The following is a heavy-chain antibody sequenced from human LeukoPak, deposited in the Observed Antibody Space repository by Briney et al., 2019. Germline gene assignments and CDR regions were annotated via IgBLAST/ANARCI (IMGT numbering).Heavy chain of an antibody. CDR2: INHSGST. V-gene: IGHV4-34*01. Sequence: SETLSLTCTVSGGSISRYYWSWIRQPPGKGLEWIGEINHSGSTNYNPSLKSRVTISVDTSKNQFSLKLSSVTAADTAVYYCARGRPRVNDYWGQGTLVTVSS. J-gene: IGHJ4*02. D-gene: IGHD4-23*01. CDR3: ARGRPRVNDY. CDR1: GGSISRYY.